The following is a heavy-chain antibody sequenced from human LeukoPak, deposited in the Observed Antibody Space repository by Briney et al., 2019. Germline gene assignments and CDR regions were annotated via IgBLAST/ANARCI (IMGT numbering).Heavy chain of an antibody. CDR2: INHRGST. J-gene: IGHJ4*02. D-gene: IGHD5-18*01. CDR3: ARERGYSYGKQRGQERDLRY. Sequence: KPSETLSLTCAVYGVSFSGYFWSWIRQPLGKGLEGIGEINHRGSTNYNPSLKSRVTISVDTSKNQFSLKLSSVTAADTAVFYCARERGYSYGKQRGQERDLRYWGQGTLVTVSS. V-gene: IGHV4-34*01. CDR1: GVSFSGYF.